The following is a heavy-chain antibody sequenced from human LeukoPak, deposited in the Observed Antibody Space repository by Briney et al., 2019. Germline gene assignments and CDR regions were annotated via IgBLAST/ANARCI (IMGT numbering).Heavy chain of an antibody. V-gene: IGHV3-33*01. Sequence: PGRSLRLSCAASGFTFSSYGMHWVRQAPGKGLEWVAVIWYVGSNKYYADSVKGRFIISRDNSKNTLYLQMNSLRAEDTAVYYCARLYSSGWYPDYWGQGTLVTVSS. J-gene: IGHJ4*02. CDR2: IWYVGSNK. CDR3: ARLYSSGWYPDY. D-gene: IGHD6-19*01. CDR1: GFTFSSYG.